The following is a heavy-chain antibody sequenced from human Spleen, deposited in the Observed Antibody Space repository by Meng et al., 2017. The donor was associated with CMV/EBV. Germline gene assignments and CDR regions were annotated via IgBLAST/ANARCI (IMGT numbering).Heavy chain of an antibody. CDR2: ISGGGANT. J-gene: IGHJ4*02. CDR1: GFTFSNYA. D-gene: IGHD4-17*01. V-gene: IGHV3-23*01. CDR3: AKVAGGYGDPRYDY. Sequence: GGSLRLSCAASGFTFSNYAMSWVRQAPGKGLEWVSAISGGGANTFYAVSVKGRFTISRDNSKNTLYLQMNSLRAEDTAVYYCAKVAGGYGDPRYDYWGQGTLVTVS.